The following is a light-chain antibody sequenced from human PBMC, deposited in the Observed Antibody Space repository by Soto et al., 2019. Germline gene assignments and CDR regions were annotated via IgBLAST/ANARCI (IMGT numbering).Light chain of an antibody. CDR3: QQYNNWPRAT. CDR2: RAS. J-gene: IGKJ4*01. Sequence: EIVMTQSPATLSVSLGERATLSCRASQDINSNLAWYQQKPGQAPRLLMFRASIRAAGFPARFSASGSGTEFNITISSLQSEDSAVYYCQQYNNWPRATFGGGTKVDIK. V-gene: IGKV3-15*01. CDR1: QDINSN.